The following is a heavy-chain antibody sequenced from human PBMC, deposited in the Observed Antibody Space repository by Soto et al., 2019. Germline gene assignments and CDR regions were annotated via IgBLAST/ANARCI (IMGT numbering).Heavy chain of an antibody. Sequence: EVQLVESGGGLVKPGASLRLSCAASGFTFSSHSVNWVRQAPGKGLEWVSCITATSSFIYYADSVKGRFTISRDNAKHSLYLQMDSLRVEDTAVYYCARGAVVGIGYFDLWGRGTLVTVSS. CDR1: GFTFSSHS. V-gene: IGHV3-21*01. D-gene: IGHD6-19*01. CDR3: ARGAVVGIGYFDL. CDR2: ITATSSFI. J-gene: IGHJ2*01.